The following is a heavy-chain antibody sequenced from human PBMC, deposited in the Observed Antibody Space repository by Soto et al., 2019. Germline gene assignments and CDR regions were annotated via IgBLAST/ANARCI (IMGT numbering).Heavy chain of an antibody. Sequence: EVQLLESGGGLVQPGGSLRLSCAASGFTFSSYAMSWVRQAPGKGLEWVSAISGSGGSTYYADSVKGRFTISRDNSKNTLYLQINSLRAEDTAVYYCAKARSRGGIGLPFGYWGQGNLVTVSS. CDR3: AKARSRGGIGLPFGY. CDR2: ISGSGGST. V-gene: IGHV3-23*01. J-gene: IGHJ4*02. D-gene: IGHD3-10*01. CDR1: GFTFSSYA.